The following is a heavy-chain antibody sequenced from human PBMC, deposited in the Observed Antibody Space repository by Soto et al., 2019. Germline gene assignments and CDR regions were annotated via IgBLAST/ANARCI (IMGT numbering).Heavy chain of an antibody. J-gene: IGHJ4*02. CDR3: ARGPWATRPDY. Sequence: QVQLVESGGGVVQPGRSLRLSCAASGFTFNSYAMHWVRQAPGKGLEWVAVIWYDGSNKYYADSVKGRFTISRDNSKNTLYLQMNGLTAEGTAVYYCARGPWATRPDYWGQGTLVTVSS. CDR2: IWYDGSNK. D-gene: IGHD3-16*01. CDR1: GFTFNSYA. V-gene: IGHV3-33*01.